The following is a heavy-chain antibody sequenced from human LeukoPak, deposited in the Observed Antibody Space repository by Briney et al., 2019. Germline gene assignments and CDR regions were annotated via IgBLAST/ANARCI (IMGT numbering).Heavy chain of an antibody. CDR2: IYYSGST. CDR1: GFTFSSYA. Sequence: GSLRLSCAASGFTFSSYAMSWVRQPPGKGLEWIGYIYYSGSTNYNPSLKSRVTISVDTSKNQFSLKLSSVTAADTAVYYCARAGSGSFDYWGQGTLVTVSS. D-gene: IGHD3-10*01. V-gene: IGHV4-59*08. J-gene: IGHJ4*02. CDR3: ARAGSGSFDY.